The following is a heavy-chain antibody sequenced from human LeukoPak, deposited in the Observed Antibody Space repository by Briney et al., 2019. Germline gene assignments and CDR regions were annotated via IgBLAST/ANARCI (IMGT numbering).Heavy chain of an antibody. Sequence: GGSLRLSCVASGFTFSSYAMHWVRQAPGKGLEWVAVISYDGSNKYYADSVKGRFTISRDNSKNTLYLQMNSLRAEDTAVYYCARAHYVWGSSGGSWGQGTLVTVSS. CDR2: ISYDGSNK. D-gene: IGHD3-16*01. V-gene: IGHV3-30*04. J-gene: IGHJ5*02. CDR3: ARAHYVWGSSGGS. CDR1: GFTFSSYA.